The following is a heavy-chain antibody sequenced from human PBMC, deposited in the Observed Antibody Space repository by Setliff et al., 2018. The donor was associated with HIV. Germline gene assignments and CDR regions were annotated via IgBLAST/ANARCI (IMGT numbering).Heavy chain of an antibody. CDR2: ITDSGSTT. V-gene: IGHV3-23*01. D-gene: IGHD1-7*01. CDR3: AKNTPSIINYPYYYYMDV. J-gene: IGHJ6*03. Sequence: GGSLRLSCAASGFTFSSYAMSWVRQAPGKGLEWVSGITDSGSTTYYDDSVKGRFTISRDNSKSTLYLQMNSLRDGDTALYYCAKNTPSIINYPYYYYMDVWGKGTTVTVSS. CDR1: GFTFSSYA.